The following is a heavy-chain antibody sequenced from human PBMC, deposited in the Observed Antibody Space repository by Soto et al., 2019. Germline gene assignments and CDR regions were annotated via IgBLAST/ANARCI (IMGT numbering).Heavy chain of an antibody. Sequence: QVQLVQSGGEVKKPGASVKVSCKASGYTFTNYGISWVRQAPGQGLEWMGWINVYNGNTKYAQKVQGRVTMTTDTSTSTAYMERRSRRSDGTAVYYCARGVGSGSYYNQYNWFDPWGQGTLVTVSS. CDR3: ARGVGSGSYYNQYNWFDP. CDR2: INVYNGNT. D-gene: IGHD3-10*01. J-gene: IGHJ5*02. V-gene: IGHV1-18*01. CDR1: GYTFTNYG.